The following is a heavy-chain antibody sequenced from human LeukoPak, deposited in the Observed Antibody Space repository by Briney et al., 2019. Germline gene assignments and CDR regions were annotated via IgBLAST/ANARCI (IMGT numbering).Heavy chain of an antibody. J-gene: IGHJ6*04. Sequence: PGGSLRLSRAASGFTFSSYEMNWVRQAPGKGLAWVSYISSSGSTIYYADSVKGRFTISRDNAKNSLYLQMNSLRAEDTAVYYCGELGITMIGGVWGKGTTVTISS. CDR2: ISSSGSTI. V-gene: IGHV3-48*03. D-gene: IGHD3-10*02. CDR1: GFTFSSYE. CDR3: GELGITMIGGV.